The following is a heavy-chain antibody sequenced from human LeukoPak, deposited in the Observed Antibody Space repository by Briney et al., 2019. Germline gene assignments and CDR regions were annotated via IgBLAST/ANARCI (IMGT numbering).Heavy chain of an antibody. D-gene: IGHD3-10*01. Sequence: GESLKISCQGSGYSFTSYWTGWVRQMPGKGLEWLGIIYSGDADTRYSPSFQGQVTISADRSISTAYLQWSSLKASDTAMYYCARSATIIGGFDYWGQGTLVTVSS. V-gene: IGHV5-51*01. J-gene: IGHJ4*02. CDR2: IYSGDADT. CDR1: GYSFTSYW. CDR3: ARSATIIGGFDY.